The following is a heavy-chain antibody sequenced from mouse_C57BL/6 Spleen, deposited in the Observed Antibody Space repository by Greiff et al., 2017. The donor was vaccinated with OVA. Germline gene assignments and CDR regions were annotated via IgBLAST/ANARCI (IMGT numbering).Heavy chain of an antibody. D-gene: IGHD2-1*01. CDR2: IDPENGDT. CDR3: TTGGNLYYFDY. Sequence: VQLQESGAELVRPGASVKLSCTASGFNITDDYMHWVKRRPEQGLEWIGWIDPENGDTEYASKCQGKATITADTSSNTAYLQLSSLTSEDTAVYYCTTGGNLYYFDYWGQGTTLTVSS. J-gene: IGHJ2*01. V-gene: IGHV14-4*01. CDR1: GFNITDDY.